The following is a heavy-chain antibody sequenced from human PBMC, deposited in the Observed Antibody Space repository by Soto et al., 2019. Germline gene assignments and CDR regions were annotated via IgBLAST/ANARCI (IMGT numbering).Heavy chain of an antibody. Sequence: QLQLQESGSGLVKPSQTLSLTCAVSGGSISSGGYSWSWIRQPPGKGLEWIGYIYHSGSTYYNPSLRVRVTISVDRSKNQFSLKLSSVTAADKAVYSCARGMTTVTTLDYWGQGTLVTVSS. J-gene: IGHJ4*02. CDR2: IYHSGST. CDR1: GGSISSGGYS. V-gene: IGHV4-30-2*01. CDR3: ARGMTTVTTLDY. D-gene: IGHD4-4*01.